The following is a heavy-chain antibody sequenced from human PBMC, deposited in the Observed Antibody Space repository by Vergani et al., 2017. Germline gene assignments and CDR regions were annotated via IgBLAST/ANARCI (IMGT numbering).Heavy chain of an antibody. CDR3: ARSAYSSGWWSYNWFDP. J-gene: IGHJ5*02. CDR2: INHSGST. CDR1: GGSFSGYY. Sequence: QVQLQQWGAGLLKPSETLSLTCAVYGGSFSGYYWSWIRQPPGKGLEWIGEINHSGSTNYNPSLKSRVTISVDTSKNQFPLKLSSVTAADTAVYYCARSAYSSGWWSYNWFDPWGQGTLVTVSS. D-gene: IGHD6-19*01. V-gene: IGHV4-34*01.